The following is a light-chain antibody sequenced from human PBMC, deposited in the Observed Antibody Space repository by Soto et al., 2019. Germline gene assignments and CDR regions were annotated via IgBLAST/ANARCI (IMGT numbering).Light chain of an antibody. CDR1: SSDVGGYNY. V-gene: IGLV2-8*01. CDR3: SSFAANNNLV. J-gene: IGLJ2*01. CDR2: EVS. Sequence: QSALTQPPSASGSPGQSVTISCTGTSSDVGGYNYVSWYQQHPGKAPKLMISEVSKRPSGVPDRFSGSKSGNTASLTVSGLQAEDEADYYCSSFAANNNLVFGGGPKLTVL.